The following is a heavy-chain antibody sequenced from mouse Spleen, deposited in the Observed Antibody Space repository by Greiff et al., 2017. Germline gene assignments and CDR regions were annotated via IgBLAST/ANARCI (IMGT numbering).Heavy chain of an antibody. V-gene: IGHV14-2*01. D-gene: IGHD1-1*01. Sequence: EVKLVESGAELVKPGASVKLSCTASGFNIKDYYMHWVKQRTEQGLEWIGRIDPEDGETKYAPKFQGKATITADTSSNTAYLQLSSLTSEDTAVYYCAKDYYGSSYAMDYWGQGTSVTVSS. J-gene: IGHJ4*01. CDR2: IDPEDGET. CDR3: AKDYYGSSYAMDY. CDR1: GFNIKDYY.